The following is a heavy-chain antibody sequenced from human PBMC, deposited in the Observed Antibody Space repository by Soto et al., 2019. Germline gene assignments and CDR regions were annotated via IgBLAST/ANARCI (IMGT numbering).Heavy chain of an antibody. CDR3: AKDQGIAVAGTDY. D-gene: IGHD6-19*01. Sequence: GGSLRLSCAASGFTFSSYGMHWVRQAPGKGLEWVAVISYDGSNKYYADSVKGRFTISRDNSKNTLYLQMNSLRAEDTAVYYCAKDQGIAVAGTDYWGQGTLVTVSS. V-gene: IGHV3-30*18. CDR1: GFTFSSYG. CDR2: ISYDGSNK. J-gene: IGHJ4*02.